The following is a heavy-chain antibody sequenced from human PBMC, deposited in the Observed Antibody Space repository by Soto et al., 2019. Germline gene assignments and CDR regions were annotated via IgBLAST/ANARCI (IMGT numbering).Heavy chain of an antibody. CDR2: ITESGST. CDR1: GGSISSSNYY. V-gene: IGHV4-39*07. Sequence: SETLSLTCTVSGGSISSSNYYWGWLRPPPGKGLEWIGAITESGSTNYNPSLRSRVTVSIDTSKTQFSLMLNSVTAADTAVYFCGRGSLSGTHGVGPWGQGTLVTVSS. CDR3: GRGSLSGTHGVGP. J-gene: IGHJ5*02. D-gene: IGHD3-3*01.